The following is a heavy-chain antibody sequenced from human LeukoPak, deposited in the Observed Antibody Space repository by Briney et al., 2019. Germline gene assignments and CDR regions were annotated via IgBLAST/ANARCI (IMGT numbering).Heavy chain of an antibody. CDR1: GFTFSSYG. CDR3: ARGATDTTRWFDP. Sequence: GGTLRLSCAASGFTFSSYGMHWVRQAPGKGLEWVSFIRYDGSNKNYADSVKGRFTISRDNSKNTLYLQMNSLRAEDTAAYYCARGATDTTRWFDPWGQGTLVTVSS. V-gene: IGHV3-30*02. CDR2: IRYDGSNK. D-gene: IGHD1-7*01. J-gene: IGHJ5*02.